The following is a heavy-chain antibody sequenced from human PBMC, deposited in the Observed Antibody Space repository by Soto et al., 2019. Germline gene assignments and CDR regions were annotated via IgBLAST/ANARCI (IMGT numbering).Heavy chain of an antibody. D-gene: IGHD3-10*01. V-gene: IGHV4-39*01. CDR3: ARQGPNYDGSGSFDY. J-gene: IGHJ4*02. CDR1: GGSISSSSYY. CDR2: IYYSGST. Sequence: SETLSLTCTVSGGSISSSSYYWGWIRQPPGKGLEWIGSIYYSGSTYYNPSLKSRVTISVDTSKNQFSLKLSSVTAADTAVYYCARQGPNYDGSGSFDYWGQGTLVTVSS.